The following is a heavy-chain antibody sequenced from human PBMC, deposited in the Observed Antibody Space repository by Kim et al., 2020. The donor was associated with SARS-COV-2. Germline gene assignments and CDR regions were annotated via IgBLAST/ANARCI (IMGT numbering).Heavy chain of an antibody. J-gene: IGHJ5*02. Sequence: YSTSSLKSLLTISVDTSKNQFSLKLSSVTAADTAVYYCARQGLAAGWFDPWGQGTLVTVSS. CDR3: ARQGLAAGWFDP. D-gene: IGHD6-25*01. V-gene: IGHV4-39*01.